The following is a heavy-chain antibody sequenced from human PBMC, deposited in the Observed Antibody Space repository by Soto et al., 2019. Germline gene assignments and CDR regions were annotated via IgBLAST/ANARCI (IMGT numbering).Heavy chain of an antibody. CDR2: IIGGDGDK. CDR1: CLNLRTFT. D-gene: IGHD3-9*01. J-gene: IGHJ5*01. CDR3: AKDRDPDGIWTFDS. V-gene: IGHV3-23*01. Sequence: GGALRLSWGTSCLNLRTFTMNWVRQATGKGLEWVSGIIGGDGDKFYSDSVKGRFTISRDNSKDMLFLQMSSLRVDDTAVYYCAKDRDPDGIWTFDSWGQGTLVTVSS.